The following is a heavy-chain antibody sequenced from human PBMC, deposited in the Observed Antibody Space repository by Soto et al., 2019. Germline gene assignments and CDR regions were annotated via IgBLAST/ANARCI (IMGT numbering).Heavy chain of an antibody. Sequence: ASVKVSCKASGYTFANYAMHWVRQAPGQRLEWMGWINAGNGNTKYSQKFQGRVTITRDTSASTAYMELSSLRSEDTAVYYCARVSGYYFLDYWGQGTLVTVSS. CDR3: ARVSGYYFLDY. CDR1: GYTFANYA. CDR2: INAGNGNT. D-gene: IGHD5-12*01. J-gene: IGHJ4*02. V-gene: IGHV1-3*01.